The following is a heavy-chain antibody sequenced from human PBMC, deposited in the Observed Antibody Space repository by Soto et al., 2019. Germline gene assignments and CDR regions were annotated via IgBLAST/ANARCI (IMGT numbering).Heavy chain of an antibody. CDR3: ARSFCRGAVRCNWFDP. Sequence: QVQLQESGPGLVKSPETLSLTCTVSGASSSSYYWSWIRQPPGKGLEWIGYMNDFGRTIYNPSLKSRVTISLDTSKNQFSLKVTSVIAADTAVYYCARSFCRGAVRCNWFDPWGQGTLVTVSS. J-gene: IGHJ5*02. CDR2: MNDFGRT. CDR1: GASSSSYY. V-gene: IGHV4-59*01. D-gene: IGHD2-15*01.